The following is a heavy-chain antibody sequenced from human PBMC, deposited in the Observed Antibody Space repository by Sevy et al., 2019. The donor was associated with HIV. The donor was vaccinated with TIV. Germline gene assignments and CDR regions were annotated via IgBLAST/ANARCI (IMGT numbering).Heavy chain of an antibody. J-gene: IGHJ6*02. D-gene: IGHD3-10*01. CDR2: IKQDGSEK. CDR1: GFTFSSYW. CDR3: ARDDLNRGSGSYVYYYYGMDV. V-gene: IGHV3-7*01. Sequence: GGSLRLSCAASGFTFSSYWMSWVRQAPGKGLEWVANIKQDGSEKYYVDSVKGRFTISRDNAKNSLYLQMNSLRAEDTAVYYCARDDLNRGSGSYVYYYYGMDVWGQGTTVTVSS.